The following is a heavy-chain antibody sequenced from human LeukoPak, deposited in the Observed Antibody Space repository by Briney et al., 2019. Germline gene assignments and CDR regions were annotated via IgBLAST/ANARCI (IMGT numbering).Heavy chain of an antibody. CDR2: ISAYNGNT. CDR1: GYTFTSYG. V-gene: IGHV1-18*01. D-gene: IGHD6-6*01. J-gene: IGHJ4*02. CDR3: ARDLNSSSSFGHLGD. Sequence: ASVKVSCKASGYTFTSYGISWVRQAPGQGLEWMGWISAYNGNTNYAQKLQGRVTMTTDTSTSTAYMELSSLRSEDTAVYYCARDLNSSSSFGHLGDWGQGTLVTVSS.